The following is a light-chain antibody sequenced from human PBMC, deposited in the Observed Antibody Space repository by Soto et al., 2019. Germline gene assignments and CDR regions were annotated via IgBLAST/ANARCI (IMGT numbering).Light chain of an antibody. V-gene: IGLV1-40*01. J-gene: IGLJ3*02. CDR3: QSYDSSLSGWV. CDR1: SSNIGAAYD. Sequence: QPVLTQPPSVSGAPGQKVTISCTRSSSNIGAAYDVHWYQHLPGTAPKLLIYGNNSRPSGVPDRFSGSKSGTSASLAITGLQAEDEADYYCQSYDSSLSGWVFGGGTKLTVL. CDR2: GNN.